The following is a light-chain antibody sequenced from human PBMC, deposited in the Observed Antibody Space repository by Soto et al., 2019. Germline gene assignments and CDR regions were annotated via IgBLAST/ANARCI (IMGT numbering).Light chain of an antibody. CDR1: SSNIGSNH. Sequence: QSVLTQPPSASGTAGQRVTISCSGCSSNIGSNHVYWYQQFPGMAPKLLMYRSDQRPTGVPDRFSGSKSGTPASLAISGLRSDDEAYYYCSARDDILSGVVFGGGTKLTVL. CDR3: SARDDILSGVV. V-gene: IGLV1-47*01. J-gene: IGLJ2*01. CDR2: RSD.